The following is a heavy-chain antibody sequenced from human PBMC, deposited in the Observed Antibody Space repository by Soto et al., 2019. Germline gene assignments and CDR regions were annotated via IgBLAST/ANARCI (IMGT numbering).Heavy chain of an antibody. J-gene: IGHJ4*02. CDR1: GGSFISYA. CDR3: ARGVVMNRFDY. V-gene: IGHV1-69*01. CDR2: IIPIFGTA. Sequence: GASVNVSCKASGGSFISYASRWLRQAPGQGLEWMGGIIPIFGTANYAQKFQGRVTITADESTSTAYMELSSLRSEDTAVYYCARGVVMNRFDYWGQGTLVTVSS. D-gene: IGHD3-16*01.